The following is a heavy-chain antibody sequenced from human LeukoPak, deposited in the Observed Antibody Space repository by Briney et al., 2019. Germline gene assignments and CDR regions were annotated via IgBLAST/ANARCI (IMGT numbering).Heavy chain of an antibody. D-gene: IGHD1-26*01. Sequence: GGSLRLSCAASGFTFRSYGMSWVRQAPGRALEWVSSITSSGTYIFYADSVKGRFTISRDNAKNSLYLQMNSLGPEDTAVYYCARDPYSGNYGNYYYYYMDVWGKGTTVTISS. CDR3: ARDPYSGNYGNYYYYYMDV. J-gene: IGHJ6*03. CDR2: ITSSGTYI. V-gene: IGHV3-21*01. CDR1: GFTFRSYG.